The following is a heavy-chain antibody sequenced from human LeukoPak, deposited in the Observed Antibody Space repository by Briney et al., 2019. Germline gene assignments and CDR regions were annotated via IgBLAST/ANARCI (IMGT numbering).Heavy chain of an antibody. CDR3: ARDRGGEDY. CDR2: IYYRGST. V-gene: IGHV4-39*07. D-gene: IGHD3-10*01. J-gene: IGHJ4*02. Sequence: PSETLSLTCTVSGGSISSSSYYWGWIRQPPGKGLEWIGSIYYRGSTYYNPSLKSRVTMSVDTSKNQFSLKLSSVTAADTAVYYCARDRGGEDYWGQGTLVTVSS. CDR1: GGSISSSSYY.